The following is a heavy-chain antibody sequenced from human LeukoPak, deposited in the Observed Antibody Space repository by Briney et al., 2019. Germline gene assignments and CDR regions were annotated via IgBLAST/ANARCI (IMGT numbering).Heavy chain of an antibody. CDR3: AKLLGEDIVVVPAAMANYYYYMDV. CDR2: TRYDGSNK. D-gene: IGHD2-2*01. V-gene: IGHV3-30*02. Sequence: PGGPLRLSCAASGFTFSSYGMHWVRQAPGKGLEWVAFTRYDGSNKYYADSVKGRFTISRDNSKNTLYLQMNSLRAEDTAVYYCAKLLGEDIVVVPAAMANYYYYMDVWGKGTTVTVSS. CDR1: GFTFSSYG. J-gene: IGHJ6*03.